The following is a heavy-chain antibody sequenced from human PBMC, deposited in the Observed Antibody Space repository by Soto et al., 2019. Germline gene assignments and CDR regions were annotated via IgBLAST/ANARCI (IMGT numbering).Heavy chain of an antibody. V-gene: IGHV3-48*03. J-gene: IGHJ5*02. CDR3: ARGAYSSFS. D-gene: IGHD6-6*01. Sequence: GGSLRLSCAASVFTFSSYEMNWVRQAPGKGLEWVSYISSSGSTIYYADSVKGRFTISRDNAKNSLYLQMNSLRAEDTAVYYCARGAYSSFSWGQGTLVTVSS. CDR2: ISSSGSTI. CDR1: VFTFSSYE.